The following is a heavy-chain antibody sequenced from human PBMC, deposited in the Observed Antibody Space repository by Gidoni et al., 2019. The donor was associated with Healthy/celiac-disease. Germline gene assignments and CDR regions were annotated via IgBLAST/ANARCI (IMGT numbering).Heavy chain of an antibody. J-gene: IGHJ4*02. CDR3: TTALLVYDSSGYYISGYFDY. V-gene: IGHV3-15*01. D-gene: IGHD3-22*01. CDR2: IKSKTDGGTT. Sequence: EVQLVESGGGLVKPGGSLRLSCAASGFTFSNAWMSWFRQAPGKGLEWVGRIKSKTDGGTTDYAAPVKGRFTISRDDSKNTLYLQMNSLKTEDTAVYYCTTALLVYDSSGYYISGYFDYWGQGTLVTVSS. CDR1: GFTFSNAW.